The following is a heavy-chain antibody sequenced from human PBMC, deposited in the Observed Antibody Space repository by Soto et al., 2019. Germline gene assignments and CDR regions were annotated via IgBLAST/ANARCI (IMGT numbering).Heavy chain of an antibody. CDR2: ISGTSDYI. CDR3: AWDPSYYFSFFYYYFAT. V-gene: IGHV3-21*01. J-gene: IGHJ4*02. Sequence: VRQAPGKGLEWVSSISGTSDYISYADSVKGRFTISRDNAKNSLFLPMNSLRAEDTAVYFCAWDPSYYFSFFYYYFATWDQGALVTVSS. D-gene: IGHD3-10*01.